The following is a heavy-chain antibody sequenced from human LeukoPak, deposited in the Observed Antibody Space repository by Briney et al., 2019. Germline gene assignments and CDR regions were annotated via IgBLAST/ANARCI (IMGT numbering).Heavy chain of an antibody. CDR3: ERLGALAGWFDP. CDR2: IYYSGST. Sequence: SETLSLTCTVSGGSISSYYWSWIRQPPGKGLEWIGYIYYSGSTNYNPSLKSRVTISVDTSKNQFSLKLSSVTAADTAVYYCERLGALAGWFDPWGQGTLVTVSS. CDR1: GGSISSYY. J-gene: IGHJ5*02. D-gene: IGHD3-16*01. V-gene: IGHV4-59*08.